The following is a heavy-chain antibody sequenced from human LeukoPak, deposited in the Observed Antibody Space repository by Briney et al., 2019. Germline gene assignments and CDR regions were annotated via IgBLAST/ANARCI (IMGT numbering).Heavy chain of an antibody. CDR1: GFTFSSYW. J-gene: IGHJ4*01. Sequence: GGSLRLSCAASGFTFSSYWMSWVRQAPGKGLEWVSVIYSGGSTYYADSVKGRFTISRDNSKNTLYLQMNSLRAEDTAVYYCAREEGDGYSYYFDYWGQGTLVTVSS. CDR2: IYSGGST. V-gene: IGHV3-66*01. CDR3: AREEGDGYSYYFDY. D-gene: IGHD5-24*01.